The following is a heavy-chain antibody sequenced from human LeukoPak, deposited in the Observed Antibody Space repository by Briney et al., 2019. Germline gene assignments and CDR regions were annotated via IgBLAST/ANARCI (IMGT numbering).Heavy chain of an antibody. V-gene: IGHV1-2*06. Sequence: ASVKVSCKASGYTFTGYYMHWVRQAPGQGLEWMGRINPNSGGTNYAQNFQGRVTMTRDTSISKAYMELSRLRADDTAVYYCARAPEADSNGYYHFDYWGQGTLVTVST. CDR3: ARAPEADSNGYYHFDY. D-gene: IGHD3-22*01. J-gene: IGHJ4*02. CDR2: INPNSGGT. CDR1: GYTFTGYY.